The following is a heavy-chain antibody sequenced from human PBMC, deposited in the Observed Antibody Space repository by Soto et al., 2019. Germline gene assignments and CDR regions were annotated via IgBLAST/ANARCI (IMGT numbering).Heavy chain of an antibody. CDR2: IIPIFGTA. J-gene: IGHJ4*02. V-gene: IGHV1-69*13. CDR3: ARDSDYGDHPDY. D-gene: IGHD4-17*01. CDR1: GGTFSSYA. Sequence: SVKVSCKASGGTFSSYAISWVRQAPGQGLEWMGGIIPIFGTANYAQKFQGRVTITADESTSTAYMELSSLRSEDTAVYYCARDSDYGDHPDYWGQGTLVTVSP.